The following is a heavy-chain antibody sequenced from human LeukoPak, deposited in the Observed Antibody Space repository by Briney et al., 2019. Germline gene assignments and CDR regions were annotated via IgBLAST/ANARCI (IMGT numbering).Heavy chain of an antibody. J-gene: IGHJ4*02. CDR1: GFTFSNSG. CDR2: ISDSGGST. Sequence: GGSLRLSCAASGFTFSNSGMTWVRQAPGKGLEWVSAISDSGGSTYYADSVKGRFTVSRDNSKNTLYLQMNSLRAEDTAVYYCAKGRYYFDYWGQGTLVTVSS. CDR3: AKGRYYFDY. V-gene: IGHV3-23*01.